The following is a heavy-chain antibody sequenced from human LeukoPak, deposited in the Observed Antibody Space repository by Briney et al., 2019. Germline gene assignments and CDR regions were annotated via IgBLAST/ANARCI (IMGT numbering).Heavy chain of an antibody. J-gene: IGHJ4*02. CDR3: ARGRYTFDY. V-gene: IGHV4-59*01. D-gene: IGHD1-1*01. Sequence: SETLSPTCTVSGGSISGYYWTWIRQPPGKGLEYIGYIYYSGSTNRNPSLKSRVTISVDTSKNQFSLKLSSVTAADTAVYYCARGRYTFDYWGQGTLVTVSS. CDR2: IYYSGST. CDR1: GGSISGYY.